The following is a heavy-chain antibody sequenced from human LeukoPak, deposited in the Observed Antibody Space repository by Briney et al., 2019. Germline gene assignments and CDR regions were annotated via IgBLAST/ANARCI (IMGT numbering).Heavy chain of an antibody. V-gene: IGHV1-69*05. Sequence: SVKVSCKASGGTFSSYAISWVRQAPGQGLEWMGGIIPTFGTANYAQKFQGRVTITTDESTSTAYMELSSLRSEDTAVYYCARVMQGGCSSTSCGWFDPWGQETLVTVSS. D-gene: IGHD2-2*01. J-gene: IGHJ5*02. CDR3: ARVMQGGCSSTSCGWFDP. CDR1: GGTFSSYA. CDR2: IIPTFGTA.